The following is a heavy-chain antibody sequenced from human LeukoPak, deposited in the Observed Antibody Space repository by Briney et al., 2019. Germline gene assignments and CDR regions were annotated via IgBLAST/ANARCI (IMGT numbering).Heavy chain of an antibody. J-gene: IGHJ4*02. Sequence: GRSLRLSCAASGFTFTSYAMSWVRQAPGKGLEWVSAISDSGGSTYYADSVKGRFTISRDNSKNTLYLQMNSLRAADTAVYYCATPRYSGSYGPAFVYWGQGTLVAVSS. V-gene: IGHV3-23*01. CDR1: GFTFTSYA. D-gene: IGHD1-26*01. CDR2: ISDSGGST. CDR3: ATPRYSGSYGPAFVY.